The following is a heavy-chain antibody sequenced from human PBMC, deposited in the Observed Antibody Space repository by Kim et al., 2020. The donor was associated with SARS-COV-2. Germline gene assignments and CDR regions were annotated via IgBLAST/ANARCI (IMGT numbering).Heavy chain of an antibody. V-gene: IGHV4-34*01. CDR1: GGSFSGYY. D-gene: IGHD3-3*01. J-gene: IGHJ5*02. Sequence: SETLSLTCAVYGGSFSGYYWSWIRQPPGKGLEWIGEINHSGSTNYNPSLKSRVTISVDTSKNQFSLKLSSVTAADTAVYYCARGGTIFGVVIRIPSFNWFDPWGQGTLVTVSS. CDR2: INHSGST. CDR3: ARGGTIFGVVIRIPSFNWFDP.